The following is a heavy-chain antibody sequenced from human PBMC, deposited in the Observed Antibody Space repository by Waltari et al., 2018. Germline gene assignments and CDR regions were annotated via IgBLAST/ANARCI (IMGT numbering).Heavy chain of an antibody. V-gene: IGHV3-30-3*01. CDR1: GFRFSDYA. Sequence: QLQLVESGGGVVPPCGSLRLSCAGSGFRFSDYAPHWVRQSPGRGLEWVAVISYDGTQKYFADSVRGRFTISRDNSKNIFYLQMDSLRNDDTGVYYCTRDEGFYYYYGLDVWGQGTTVNVSS. CDR3: TRDEGFYYYYGLDV. CDR2: ISYDGTQK. J-gene: IGHJ6*02.